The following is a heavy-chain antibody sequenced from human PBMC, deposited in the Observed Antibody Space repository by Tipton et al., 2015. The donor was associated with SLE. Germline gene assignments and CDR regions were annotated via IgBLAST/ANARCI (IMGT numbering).Heavy chain of an antibody. CDR3: LQVFHGY. V-gene: IGHV3-23*01. J-gene: IGHJ4*02. CDR1: GFTFSNYA. D-gene: IGHD2-8*01. CDR2: ITGSGFST. Sequence: SLRLSCGASGFTFSNYAMSWVRQAPGKGLEWASTITGSGFSTFYTDSVKGRFIISRDNSNNAVFLQMNSLRDEDTAVYYCLQVFHGYWGQGTLVTVSS.